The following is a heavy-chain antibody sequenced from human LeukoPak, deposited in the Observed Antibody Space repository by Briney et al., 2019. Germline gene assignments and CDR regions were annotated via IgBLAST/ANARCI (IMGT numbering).Heavy chain of an antibody. J-gene: IGHJ4*02. CDR1: GGSIGSYY. CDR3: ASHMAVAGTRGFDD. Sequence: SETLSLTCTVSGGSIGSYYWSWIRQHPGKGLEWIGYIYYSGSTYSNPSLKSRTTISIDRSKNHFSLTLTSATAADTAVYFCASHMAVAGTRGFDDWGPGTLVTVSS. V-gene: IGHV4-59*12. CDR2: IYYSGST. D-gene: IGHD6-19*01.